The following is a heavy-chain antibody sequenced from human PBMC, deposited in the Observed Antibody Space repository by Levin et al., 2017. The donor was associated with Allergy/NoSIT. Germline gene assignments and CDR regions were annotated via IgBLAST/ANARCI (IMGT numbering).Heavy chain of an antibody. CDR2: IYTSGST. D-gene: IGHD1/OR15-1a*01. CDR3: AREKNKPKFDP. Sequence: ASETLSLTCTVSGGSISSYYWSWIRQPAGKGLEWIGRIYTSGSTNYNPSVKSRVTMSVDTSKNQFSLKLSSVTAADTAVYYCAREKNKPKFDPWGQGTLVTVSS. CDR1: GGSISSYY. V-gene: IGHV4-4*07. J-gene: IGHJ5*02.